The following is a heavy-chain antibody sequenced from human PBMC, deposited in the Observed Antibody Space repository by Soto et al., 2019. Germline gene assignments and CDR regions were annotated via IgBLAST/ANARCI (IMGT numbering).Heavy chain of an antibody. CDR2: INHSGST. V-gene: IGHV4-34*01. Sequence: SETLSLTCAVYGGSFSGYYWSWIRQPPGKGLEWIGEINHSGSTNYNPSLKSRVTISVDTSKNQFSLKLSSVTAADTAVYYCATQRGSIAARNLYYYYYGMDVWGQGTTVTVSS. D-gene: IGHD6-6*01. CDR3: ATQRGSIAARNLYYYYYGMDV. J-gene: IGHJ6*02. CDR1: GGSFSGYY.